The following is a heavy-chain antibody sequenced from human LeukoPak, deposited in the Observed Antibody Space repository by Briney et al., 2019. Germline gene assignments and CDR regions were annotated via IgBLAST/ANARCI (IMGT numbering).Heavy chain of an antibody. CDR1: GFTFRTFA. CDR3: AKLLSYCSGGSCYSGRVYGMDV. V-gene: IGHV3-30*02. CDR2: IRNDGGDK. J-gene: IGHJ6*02. D-gene: IGHD2-15*01. Sequence: GGSLRPSCAASGFTFRTFAMHWVRQAPGKGLEWVAYIRNDGGDKNYVDSVKGRFTISRDNSKNTLYLQMNSLRTEDTAVYYCAKLLSYCSGGSCYSGRVYGMDVWGQGTTVTVSS.